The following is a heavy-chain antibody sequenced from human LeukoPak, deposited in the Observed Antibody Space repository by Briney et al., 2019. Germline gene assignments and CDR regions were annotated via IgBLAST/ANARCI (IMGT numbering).Heavy chain of an antibody. Sequence: GGSLRLSCAASGFTFDDYAMHWVRQAPGKGLEWVSGISWNSGSIGYADSVKGRFTISRDNAKNSLYLQMNSLRAEDTASYYCAKALGTTVTTSWFDPWGQGTLVTVSS. CDR1: GFTFDDYA. D-gene: IGHD4-4*01. CDR3: AKALGTTVTTSWFDP. V-gene: IGHV3-9*01. J-gene: IGHJ5*02. CDR2: ISWNSGSI.